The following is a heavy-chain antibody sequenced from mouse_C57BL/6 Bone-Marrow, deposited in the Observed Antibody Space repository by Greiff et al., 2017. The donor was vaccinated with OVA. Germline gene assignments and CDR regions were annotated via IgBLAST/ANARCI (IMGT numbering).Heavy chain of an antibody. V-gene: IGHV5-6*01. CDR1: GFTFSSYG. CDR3: ARQDGPYYFDY. D-gene: IGHD2-3*01. J-gene: IGHJ2*01. CDR2: ISSGGSYT. Sequence: EVQRVESGGDLVKPGGSLKLSCAASGFTFSSYGMSWVRQTPDKRLEWVATISSGGSYTYYPDSVKGRFTISRDNAKNTLYLQMSSLKSEDTAMYYCARQDGPYYFDYWGQGTTLTVSS.